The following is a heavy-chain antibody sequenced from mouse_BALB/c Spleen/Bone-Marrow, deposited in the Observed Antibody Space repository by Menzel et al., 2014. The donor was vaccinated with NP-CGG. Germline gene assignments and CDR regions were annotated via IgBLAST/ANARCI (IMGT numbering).Heavy chain of an antibody. J-gene: IGHJ2*01. CDR2: IRNKANGYTT. V-gene: IGHV7-3*02. CDR3: ARDGYDDY. CDR1: GFTFTDYY. D-gene: IGHD2-2*01. Sequence: EVQGVESGGGLVQPGGSLRLSCATSGFTFTDYYMSWVRQPPGKALEWLGFIRNKANGYTTENSASVKGRFTISRDNSQSILYLQMNTLRAEDSATYYCARDGYDDYWGQGTTLTVSS.